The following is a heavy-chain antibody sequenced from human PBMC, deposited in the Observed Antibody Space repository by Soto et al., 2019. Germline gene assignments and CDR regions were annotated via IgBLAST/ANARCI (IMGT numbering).Heavy chain of an antibody. Sequence: GSLRLSCSASGFTFSSYDMHWVRQAPGKGLEYVSAISSNGGSTYYADSVKGRFTISRDNSKNTLYLQMSSLRAEDTAVYYCVKSGRWLQLPRPFDYWGQGTLVTVSS. D-gene: IGHD5-12*01. CDR3: VKSGRWLQLPRPFDY. V-gene: IGHV3-64D*06. CDR2: ISSNGGST. CDR1: GFTFSSYD. J-gene: IGHJ4*02.